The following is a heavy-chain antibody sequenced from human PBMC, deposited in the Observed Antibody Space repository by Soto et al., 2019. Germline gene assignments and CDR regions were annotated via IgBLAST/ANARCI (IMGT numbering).Heavy chain of an antibody. V-gene: IGHV3-30*18. CDR3: TKGSEVARQELDY. CDR1: GFTFSNFG. J-gene: IGHJ4*02. D-gene: IGHD3-3*01. Sequence: QVQLVESGGGVVQPGRSLRLSCAASGFTFSNFGMHWGHQAPGKGLEWVAAISADGSDKYFSDSVKGRFTISRDNSKNTLFLQMNSLRVEDTAVYYCTKGSEVARQELDYWGQGTLVTVSS. CDR2: ISADGSDK.